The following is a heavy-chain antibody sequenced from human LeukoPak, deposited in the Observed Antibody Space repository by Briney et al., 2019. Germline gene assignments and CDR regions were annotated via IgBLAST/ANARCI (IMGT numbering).Heavy chain of an antibody. Sequence: SETLSLTCTVSGGSISSYYWSWIRQPPGKGLEWIGYIYYSGSTNYNPSLKSRVTISVDTSKNQFSLKLSSVTAADTAVYYCARGAPIYYDSSGYGYFQHWGQGTLVTVSS. CDR2: IYYSGST. J-gene: IGHJ1*01. V-gene: IGHV4-59*01. D-gene: IGHD3-22*01. CDR1: GGSISSYY. CDR3: ARGAPIYYDSSGYGYFQH.